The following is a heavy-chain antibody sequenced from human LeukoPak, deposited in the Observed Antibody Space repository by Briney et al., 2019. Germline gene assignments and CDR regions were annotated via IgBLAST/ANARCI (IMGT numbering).Heavy chain of an antibody. CDR2: ISYDGSNK. J-gene: IGHJ6*04. V-gene: IGHV3-30-3*01. CDR3: ARPFAHQYYYYYYGMDV. CDR1: GFTFSSYA. D-gene: IGHD3-3*01. Sequence: QPGGSLRLSCAASGFTFSSYAMHWVRQAPGKGLEWVAVISYDGSNKYYADSVKGRFTISRDNSKNTLYLQMNSLRSEDTAVYYCARPFAHQYYYYYYGMDVWGKGTTVTVSS.